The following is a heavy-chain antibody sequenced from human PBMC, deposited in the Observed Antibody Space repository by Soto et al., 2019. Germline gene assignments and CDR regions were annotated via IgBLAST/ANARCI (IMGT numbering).Heavy chain of an antibody. CDR1: GFTFRDYA. J-gene: IGHJ4*02. V-gene: IGHV3-30*18. D-gene: IGHD6-19*01. CDR2: VSHDGRNT. Sequence: VQLVESGGGVVQPGRSLRLSCAASGFTFRDYAMHWVRLAPGKGLEWVAVVSHDGRNTNYSDSVKGRFPISRDSSKNTVSLVMTSLRAEDTAVYYCAKGGRQWLVTSDFNYWGQGALVTVSS. CDR3: AKGGRQWLVTSDFNY.